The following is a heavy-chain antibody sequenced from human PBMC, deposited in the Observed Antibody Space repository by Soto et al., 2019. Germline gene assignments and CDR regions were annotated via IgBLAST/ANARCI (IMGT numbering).Heavy chain of an antibody. V-gene: IGHV3-21*01. CDR1: GFTFSSYS. Sequence: GGSLRLSCAAPGFTFSSYSMNWVRQAPGKGLEWVPSISSSSSYIYYADSVKGRFTISRDNAKNSLYLQMNSLRAEDTAVYYCARDPTSGGATSDPVDYWGQGTLVTVSS. D-gene: IGHD1-26*01. CDR2: ISSSSSYI. J-gene: IGHJ4*02. CDR3: ARDPTSGGATSDPVDY.